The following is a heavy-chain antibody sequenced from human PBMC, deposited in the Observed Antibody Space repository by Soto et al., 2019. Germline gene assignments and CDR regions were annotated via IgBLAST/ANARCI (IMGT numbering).Heavy chain of an antibody. D-gene: IGHD6-13*01. Sequence: PGGSLRLSCTTFGFTFGDYAMSWFRQAPGKGLEWVGVVRSKAYGGTTDYAASVKGRFDISRDDSKSIAYLQMNSVTTEDSAVYFCARYTYTSRYSYYGMDVWGPGTTVTVS. CDR2: VRSKAYGGTT. V-gene: IGHV3-49*03. CDR3: ARYTYTSRYSYYGMDV. J-gene: IGHJ6*02. CDR1: GFTFGDYA.